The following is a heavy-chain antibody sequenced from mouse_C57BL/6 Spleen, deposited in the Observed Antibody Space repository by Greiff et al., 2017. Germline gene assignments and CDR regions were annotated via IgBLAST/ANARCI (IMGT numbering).Heavy chain of an antibody. V-gene: IGHV3-6*01. CDR3: AREANWGNFDY. CDR1: GYSITSGYY. CDR2: ISYDGSN. D-gene: IGHD4-1*01. Sequence: DVQLQESGPGLVKPSQSLSLTCSVTGYSITSGYYWNWIRQFPGNKLEWMGYISYDGSNNYNPSLKNRISITRDTSKNQFFLKLNSVTTEDTATYYCAREANWGNFDYWGQGTTLTVSS. J-gene: IGHJ2*01.